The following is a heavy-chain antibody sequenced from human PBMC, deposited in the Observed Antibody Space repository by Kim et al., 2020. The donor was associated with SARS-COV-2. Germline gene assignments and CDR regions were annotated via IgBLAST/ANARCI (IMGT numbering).Heavy chain of an antibody. J-gene: IGHJ6*03. V-gene: IGHV4-39*01. CDR2: AYYIGNT. Sequence: SQTLSLTCTVSGGSLSSSSYYWGWIRQPPGKGLEWIGTAYYIGNTYYNPSLKSRVTISVDTSKNQFSLKLGFVTAADTAVYYCARHQRYSSSWYVAFYYYDMDVGGKGTTVTVSS. CDR3: ARHQRYSSSWYVAFYYYDMDV. D-gene: IGHD6-13*01. CDR1: GGSLSSSSYY.